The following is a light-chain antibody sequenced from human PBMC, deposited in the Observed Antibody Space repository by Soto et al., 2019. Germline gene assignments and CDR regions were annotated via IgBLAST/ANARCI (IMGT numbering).Light chain of an antibody. CDR2: GNS. CDR3: QSYSSSLSDWV. J-gene: IGLJ2*01. Sequence: QSVLTQPPSVSGAPGQRVTISCTGSSCNIGAGYDVPWYQQLPGTAPKLLIYGNSNRPSGVPDRFSGSKSGTSASLAITGLQAEDEADYYCQSYSSSLSDWVFGAGTKLTVL. CDR1: SCNIGAGYD. V-gene: IGLV1-40*01.